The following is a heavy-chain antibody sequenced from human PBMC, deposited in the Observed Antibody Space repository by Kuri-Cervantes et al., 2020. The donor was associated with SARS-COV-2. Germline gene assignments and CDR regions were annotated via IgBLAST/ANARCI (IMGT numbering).Heavy chain of an antibody. CDR2: INHSGST. CDR3: ARTYYDSSGPDY. CDR1: RFTVSSKS. Sequence: ESLKISCAASRFTVSSKSMSCVCQAPGKGLEWIGEINHSGSTNYNPSLKSRVTISVDTSKNQFSLKLSSVTAADTAVYYCARTYYDSSGPDYWGQGTLVTVSS. D-gene: IGHD3-22*01. J-gene: IGHJ4*02. V-gene: IGHV4-34*01.